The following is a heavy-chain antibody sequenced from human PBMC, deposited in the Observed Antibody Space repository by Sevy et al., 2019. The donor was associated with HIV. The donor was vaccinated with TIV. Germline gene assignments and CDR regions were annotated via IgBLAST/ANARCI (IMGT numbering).Heavy chain of an antibody. V-gene: IGHV3-53*01. D-gene: IGHD1-1*01. CDR1: GFTVSSNY. J-gene: IGHJ4*02. Sequence: GGSLRLSCAASGFTVSSNYMSWVRQAPGKGLEWVSVIYSGGSTYYADSVKGRLTICRDNSKNTLYLQMNSLRAEDTAVYYCARDRAGYDYWGQRTLVTGSS. CDR2: IYSGGST. CDR3: ARDRAGYDY.